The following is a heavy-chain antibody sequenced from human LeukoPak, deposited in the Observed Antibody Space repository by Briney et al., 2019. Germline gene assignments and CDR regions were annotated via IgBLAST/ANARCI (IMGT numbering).Heavy chain of an antibody. CDR2: INYSGST. V-gene: IGHV4-59*01. CDR1: GGSISSYF. J-gene: IGHJ5*01. CDR3: ARSEAPMVRGVIMVNWFDS. D-gene: IGHD3-10*01. Sequence: SETLSLTCTVSGGSISSYFWSWVRQPPGKGLEWIGCINYSGSTDYNPSLKSRVTISVDASKNQFSLRLTSVTAADTAVYYCARSEAPMVRGVIMVNWFDSWGQGTLVTVSS.